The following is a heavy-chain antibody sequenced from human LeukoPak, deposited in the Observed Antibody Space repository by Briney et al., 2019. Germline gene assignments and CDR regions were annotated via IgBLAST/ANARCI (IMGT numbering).Heavy chain of an antibody. D-gene: IGHD6-6*01. Sequence: GGSLRLSCAASGFTFSRHSINWVRQAPGKGLEWVSSISSSSSYIYYADSVKGRFTISRDNAKNSLYLQMNSLRAEDTAVYYCARVGVMAARPFDYWGQGTLVTVSS. CDR3: ARVGVMAARPFDY. J-gene: IGHJ4*02. V-gene: IGHV3-21*01. CDR1: GFTFSRHS. CDR2: ISSSSSYI.